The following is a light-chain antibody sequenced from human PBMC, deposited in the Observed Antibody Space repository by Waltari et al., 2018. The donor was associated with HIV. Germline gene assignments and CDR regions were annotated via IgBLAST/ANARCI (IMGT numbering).Light chain of an antibody. V-gene: IGLV3-1*01. CDR3: QAWDSTTRV. J-gene: IGLJ3*02. Sequence: SYEVTQPPSLSVSPGQTASINCSGDNLGEKYACWYQQKPGQFPILVIYADTKRPPGIPERFSASNSGNTATLTITGTQAMDEADYYCQAWDSTTRVFGGGTKLTVL. CDR1: NLGEKY. CDR2: ADT.